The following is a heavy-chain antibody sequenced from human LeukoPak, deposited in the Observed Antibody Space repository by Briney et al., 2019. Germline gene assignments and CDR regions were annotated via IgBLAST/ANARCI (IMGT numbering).Heavy chain of an antibody. CDR2: ISNTAGDI. D-gene: IGHD3-22*01. J-gene: IGHJ3*02. CDR1: GFTFSDYY. CDR3: ARDLNTYNYDSDPFHM. Sequence: GGSLRLSCAASGFTFSDYYMSWVRQAPGKGLEWVSHISNTAGDIYYADSVKGRFTISRDNAKNSLFLQMHSLRAEDTAVYYCARDLNTYNYDSDPFHMWGQGTMVTVSS. V-gene: IGHV3-11*04.